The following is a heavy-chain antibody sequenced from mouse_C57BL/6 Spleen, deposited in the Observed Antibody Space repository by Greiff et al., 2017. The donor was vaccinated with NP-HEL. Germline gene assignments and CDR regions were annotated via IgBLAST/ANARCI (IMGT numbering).Heavy chain of an antibody. D-gene: IGHD1-1*01. J-gene: IGHJ3*01. V-gene: IGHV1-39*01. CDR2: INPNYGTT. CDR3: AKASYDGSSYGFAY. CDR1: GYSFTDYN. Sequence: EVQLQQSGPELVKPGASVKISCKASGYSFTDYNMNWVKQSNGKSLEWIGVINPNYGTTSYNQKFKGKATLTVDQSSSTAYMQLNSLTSEDSAVYDGAKASYDGSSYGFAYWGQGTLVTVSA.